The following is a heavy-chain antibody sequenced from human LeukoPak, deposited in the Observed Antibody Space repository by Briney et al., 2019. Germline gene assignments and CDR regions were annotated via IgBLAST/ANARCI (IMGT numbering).Heavy chain of an antibody. D-gene: IGHD2-2*01. CDR3: AAGTTNCYSCGWFHP. Sequence: GGSLRLSCAASGFTFSSYSMNWVRQAPGEGLEWVSSISTDSSYIYYADSVKGRFTISRDNAKNSLYLQMSSLRAEDTAVYYCAAGTTNCYSCGWFHPWGQGTLVTVSS. CDR2: ISTDSSYI. J-gene: IGHJ5*02. CDR1: GFTFSSYS. V-gene: IGHV3-21*01.